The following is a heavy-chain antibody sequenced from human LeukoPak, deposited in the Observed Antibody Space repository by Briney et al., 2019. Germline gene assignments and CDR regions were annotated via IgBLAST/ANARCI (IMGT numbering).Heavy chain of an antibody. Sequence: SETLSLTCTVSGVSISTSRYYWGWIRQPPGKGLEWIGNIYYTGPTYYNASLESRVTISLDTSKNQFSLKLSSVTAADTAVYYCAGGSYAIRGRFDYWGQGTLVTVSS. CDR2: IYYTGPT. J-gene: IGHJ4*02. D-gene: IGHD2-8*01. CDR1: GVSISTSRYY. V-gene: IGHV4-39*01. CDR3: AGGSYAIRGRFDY.